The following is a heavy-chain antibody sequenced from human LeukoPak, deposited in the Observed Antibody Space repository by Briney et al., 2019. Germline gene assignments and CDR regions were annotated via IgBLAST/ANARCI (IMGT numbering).Heavy chain of an antibody. D-gene: IGHD6-13*01. Sequence: ASVKVSCKASGYAFSSYDINWVRRAPGQGLEWMGLMKPSSGNTDSAQKFQGRITMTTNTSIDTAYMELSSLTSEDTAVYYCARLGAAAGFAHWGQGSQVTVSS. V-gene: IGHV1-8*02. CDR3: ARLGAAAGFAH. J-gene: IGHJ4*02. CDR2: MKPSSGNT. CDR1: GYAFSSYD.